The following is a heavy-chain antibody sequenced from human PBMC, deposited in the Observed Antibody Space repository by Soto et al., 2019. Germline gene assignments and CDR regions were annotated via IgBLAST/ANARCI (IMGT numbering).Heavy chain of an antibody. V-gene: IGHV3-23*01. J-gene: IGHJ4*03. CDR3: TTDFYSPMLVVRFDY. D-gene: IGHD3-22*01. CDR1: GFTLRRYG. Sequence: GGSLRLSCAASGFTLRRYGMHWVRQAPGKGLEWVASISETGDSKKYADSVKGRFTISRDNSKKKLYLQMKSLRAEDTGIYYCTTDFYSPMLVVRFDYWGNGILVTL. CDR2: ISETGDSK.